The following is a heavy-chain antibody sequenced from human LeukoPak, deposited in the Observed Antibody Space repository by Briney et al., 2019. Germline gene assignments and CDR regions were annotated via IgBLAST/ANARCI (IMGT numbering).Heavy chain of an antibody. CDR2: IIPIFGTA. V-gene: IGHV1-69*01. Sequence: GSSVKVPCKASGGTFSSYAISWVRQAPGQGLEWMGGIIPIFGTANYAQKFQGRVTITADESTSTAYMELSSLRSEDTAVYYCARDVHCSGGSCYGNWFDPWGQGTLVTVSS. D-gene: IGHD2-15*01. J-gene: IGHJ5*02. CDR1: GGTFSSYA. CDR3: ARDVHCSGGSCYGNWFDP.